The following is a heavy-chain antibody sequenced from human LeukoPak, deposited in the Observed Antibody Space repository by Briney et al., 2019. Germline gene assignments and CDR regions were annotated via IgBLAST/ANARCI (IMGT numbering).Heavy chain of an antibody. CDR1: GYTFTGYY. D-gene: IGHD6-6*01. CDR2: INPNSGGT. Sequence: GASVKVSCKASGYTFTGYYMHWVRQSPGQGLEWMGWINPNSGGTNYAQKFQGRVTMTRDTSISTAYMELSSLRSDDTAVYYCARDPYSSSSDGDYWGQGTLVTVSS. CDR3: ARDPYSSSSDGDY. J-gene: IGHJ4*02. V-gene: IGHV1-2*02.